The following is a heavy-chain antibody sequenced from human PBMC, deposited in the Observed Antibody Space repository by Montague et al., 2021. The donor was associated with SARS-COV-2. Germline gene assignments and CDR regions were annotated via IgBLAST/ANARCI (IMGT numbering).Heavy chain of an antibody. D-gene: IGHD3-22*01. CDR2: IYYSGSI. Sequence: TLSLTCTVSGGSISSGGYYWSWIRQHPGKGLEWIGYIYYSGSIYYNPSLKSRVTISVDTSKNQFSLKLSSVTAADTAAYYCARVQGITMIVVVIGAFDIWGQGTMVTVSS. CDR3: ARVQGITMIVVVIGAFDI. CDR1: GGSISSGGYY. V-gene: IGHV4-31*03. J-gene: IGHJ3*02.